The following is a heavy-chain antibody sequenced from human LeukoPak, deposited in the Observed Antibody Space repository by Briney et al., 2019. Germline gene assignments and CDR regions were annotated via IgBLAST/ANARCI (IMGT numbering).Heavy chain of an antibody. V-gene: IGHV3-64*01. Sequence: GGSLRLSCAASGFTFSSYAMHWVRQAPGKGLEYVSAISSNGGSTYYANSVKGRFTISRDNSKNTLYLQMGSLRAKDMAVYYCARGCSGGSCYNYWGQGTLVTVSS. CDR1: GFTFSSYA. D-gene: IGHD2-15*01. CDR2: ISSNGGST. CDR3: ARGCSGGSCYNY. J-gene: IGHJ4*02.